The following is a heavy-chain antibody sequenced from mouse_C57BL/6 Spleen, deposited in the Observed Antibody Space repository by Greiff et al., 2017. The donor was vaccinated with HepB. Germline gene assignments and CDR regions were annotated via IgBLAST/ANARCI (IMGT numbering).Heavy chain of an antibody. CDR1: GYTFTSYW. CDR3: AREGITTVGYAMDY. D-gene: IGHD1-1*01. J-gene: IGHJ4*01. CDR2: IYPGSGST. Sequence: VKLQQPGAELVKPGASVKMSCKASGYTFTSYWITWVKQRPGQGLEWIGDIYPGSGSTNYNEKFKSKATLTVDTSSSTAYMQLSSLTSEDSAVYYCAREGITTVGYAMDYWGQGTSVTVSS. V-gene: IGHV1-55*01.